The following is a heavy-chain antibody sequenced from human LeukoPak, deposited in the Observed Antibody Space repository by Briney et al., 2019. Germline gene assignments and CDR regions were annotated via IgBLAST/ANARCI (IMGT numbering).Heavy chain of an antibody. Sequence: SETPSLTCAVYGGSFSGYYWSWIRQPPGKGLEWIGEINHSGSTNYNPSLKSRVTISVDTSKNQFSLKLSSVTAADTAVYYCARGKVRYYGSGSPSWFDPWGQGTLVTVSS. CDR3: ARGKVRYYGSGSPSWFDP. D-gene: IGHD3-10*01. CDR1: GGSFSGYY. V-gene: IGHV4-34*01. J-gene: IGHJ5*02. CDR2: INHSGST.